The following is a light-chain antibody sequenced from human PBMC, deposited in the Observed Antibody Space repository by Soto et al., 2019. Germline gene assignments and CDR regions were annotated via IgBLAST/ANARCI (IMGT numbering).Light chain of an antibody. CDR1: SSNIGAGYD. Sequence: QSVLTQPPSVSGAPGQRVTISCTGSSSNIGAGYDVRWYQQLPRTAPKLLIYGNSNRPSGVPDRFSGSKSGTSASLAITGLQAEDEADYYCQSYDSSLSALFGGGTKLTVL. CDR3: QSYDSSLSAL. CDR2: GNS. V-gene: IGLV1-40*01. J-gene: IGLJ2*01.